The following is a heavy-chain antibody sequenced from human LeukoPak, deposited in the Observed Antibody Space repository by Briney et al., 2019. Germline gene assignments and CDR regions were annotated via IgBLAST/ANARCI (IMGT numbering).Heavy chain of an antibody. CDR3: ARSTYYYDSSAFDI. D-gene: IGHD3-22*01. Sequence: SETLSLTCAVYGGSFSGYYWSWIRQPPGKGLEWIGRIYTSGSTNYNPSLKSRVTISVDTSKNQFSLKLSSVTAADTAVYYCARSTYYYDSSAFDIWGQGTMVTVSS. CDR2: IYTSGST. J-gene: IGHJ3*02. CDR1: GGSFSGYY. V-gene: IGHV4-59*10.